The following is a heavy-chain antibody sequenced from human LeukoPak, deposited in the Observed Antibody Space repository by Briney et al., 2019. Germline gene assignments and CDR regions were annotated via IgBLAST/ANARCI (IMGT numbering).Heavy chain of an antibody. CDR2: IISDGSST. CDR1: GFTFSSYW. CDR3: ATIAAAGEYFDY. J-gene: IGHJ4*02. V-gene: IGHV3-74*01. D-gene: IGHD6-13*01. Sequence: GGSLRLSCAASGFTFSSYWMCWVRQAPGKGLVWVSRIISDGSSTSYADSVKGRFTISRDNAKNTLYLQMNSLRPEDTAVYYCATIAAAGEYFDYWGQGTLVTVSS.